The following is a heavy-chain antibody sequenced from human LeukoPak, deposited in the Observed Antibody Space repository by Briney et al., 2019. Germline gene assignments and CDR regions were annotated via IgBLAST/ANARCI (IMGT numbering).Heavy chain of an antibody. Sequence: GGSLRLSCAASGFTFSSYEMNWVRQAPGKGLEWVSYISSSGSTIYYADSVKGRLTISRDNAKNSLYLQMNSLRAEDTAVYYCARDSSGWSDYWGQGTLVTVSS. D-gene: IGHD6-19*01. J-gene: IGHJ4*02. CDR2: ISSSGSTI. CDR1: GFTFSSYE. CDR3: ARDSSGWSDY. V-gene: IGHV3-48*03.